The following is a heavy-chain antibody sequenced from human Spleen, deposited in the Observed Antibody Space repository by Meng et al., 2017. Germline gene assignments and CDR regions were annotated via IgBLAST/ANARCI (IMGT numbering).Heavy chain of an antibody. J-gene: IGHJ4*02. CDR3: ARDSYGSGSYDY. V-gene: IGHV4-31*03. Sequence: QGRLQGSGPGLVKASQTLSLTCTVTGGSISSGGFYWSWFRQHPGKGLEWVGYIYATGSTGYNLSVKSRLTIFRDTSQNQFSLELSSVTAADTAVYYCARDSYGSGSYDYWGQGTLVTVSS. CDR2: IYATGST. CDR1: GGSISSGGFY. D-gene: IGHD3-10*01.